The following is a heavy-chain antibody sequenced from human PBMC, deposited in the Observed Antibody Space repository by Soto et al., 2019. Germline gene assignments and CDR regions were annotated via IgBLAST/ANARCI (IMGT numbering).Heavy chain of an antibody. CDR1: GFTFSSYA. J-gene: IGHJ3*02. CDR2: ISYDGSNK. D-gene: IGHD3-16*01. Sequence: QVQLVESGGGVVQPGRSLRLSCAASGFTFSSYAMHWVRQAPGKGLEWVAVISYDGSNKYYADSVKGRFTISRDNSKNPVYLQMNRLRAEDTAVDYWANLGGDGYHERAAFDIWGQGTMVTVSS. V-gene: IGHV3-30-3*01. CDR3: ANLGGDGYHERAAFDI.